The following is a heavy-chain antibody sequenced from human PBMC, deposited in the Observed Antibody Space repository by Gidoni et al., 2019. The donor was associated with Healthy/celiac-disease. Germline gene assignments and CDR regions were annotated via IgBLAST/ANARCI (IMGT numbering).Heavy chain of an antibody. Sequence: ELLLFESGGGLVQPGGSLRLSCAASGFTFSSYAMSWVRQAPGKGLEWVSAISGSGGSTYYADAVKGRFTISRDNAKNTLYLQMNSLRAEDTAVYYCAKDQTVTLNPFFDYWGQGTLVTVSS. CDR1: GFTFSSYA. CDR3: AKDQTVTLNPFFDY. CDR2: ISGSGGST. J-gene: IGHJ4*02. V-gene: IGHV3-23*01. D-gene: IGHD4-4*01.